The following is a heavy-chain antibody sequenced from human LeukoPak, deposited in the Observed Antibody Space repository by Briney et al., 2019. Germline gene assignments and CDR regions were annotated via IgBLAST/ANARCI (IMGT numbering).Heavy chain of an antibody. J-gene: IGHJ3*02. V-gene: IGHV3-23*01. CDR1: GFSFSSYA. CDR3: AREGHAGAFDI. CDR2: ISSSGDTT. Sequence: PGGSLRLSCAASGFSFSSYAMSWVRQAPGKGLEWVSVISSSGDTTHYADSVKGRFTISRDNAKNSLYLQMNSLRAEDTAVYYCAREGHAGAFDIWGQGTMVTVSS.